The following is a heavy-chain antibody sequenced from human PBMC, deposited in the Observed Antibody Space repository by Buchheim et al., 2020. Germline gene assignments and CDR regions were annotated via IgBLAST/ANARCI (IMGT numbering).Heavy chain of an antibody. Sequence: EVQLVESGGGLVQPGGSLRLSCAASGFTFSSYWMHWVRQAPGKGLVWVSRINSDGSSTSYADSVKGRFTISRDNAKNTLYLQMNSLRAEDTAVYYCARVSDYDYVWGSYRLFYYYGMDVWGQGTT. V-gene: IGHV3-74*01. D-gene: IGHD3-16*02. CDR2: INSDGSST. CDR3: ARVSDYDYVWGSYRLFYYYGMDV. CDR1: GFTFSSYW. J-gene: IGHJ6*02.